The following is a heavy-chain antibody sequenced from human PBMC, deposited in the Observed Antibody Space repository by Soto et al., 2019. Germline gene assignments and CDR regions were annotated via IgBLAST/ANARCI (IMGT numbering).Heavy chain of an antibody. Sequence: QLQLLQSGAEVKKPGASVKISCKASGYTFSFDYLSWVRRAPGQGLQWMGKINPDGGATTYAQSFQGRVSITSDASTGTVYMELSSLTSYDTAVYYCAKGRRNTFWGQGTLVSVSS. CDR1: GYTFSFDY. J-gene: IGHJ4*02. D-gene: IGHD3-10*01. CDR3: AKGRRNTF. CDR2: INPDGGAT. V-gene: IGHV1-46*01.